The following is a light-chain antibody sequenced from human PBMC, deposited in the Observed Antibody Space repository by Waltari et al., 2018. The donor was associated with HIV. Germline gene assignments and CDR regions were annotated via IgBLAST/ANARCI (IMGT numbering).Light chain of an antibody. Sequence: QSVLTQPPSVSAAPAQRVTISCSGANSNLGNNFVSWYQQVPGRAPRLVIYDNDKRPPGIPDRFSASKAGMSATLGITGLQIVDEADYYGGTWDSSLNLYVFGTGTTVAVL. CDR2: DND. CDR3: GTWDSSLNLYV. V-gene: IGLV1-51*01. CDR1: NSNLGNNF. J-gene: IGLJ1*01.